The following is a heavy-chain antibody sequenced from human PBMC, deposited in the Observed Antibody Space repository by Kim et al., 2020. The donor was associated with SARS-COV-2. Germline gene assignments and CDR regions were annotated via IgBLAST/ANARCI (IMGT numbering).Heavy chain of an antibody. CDR3: ARESSSSWKKAPKMDV. V-gene: IGHV3-33*01. CDR2: IWYDGSNK. Sequence: GGSLRLSCAASGFTFSSYGMHWVRQAPGKGLEWVAVIWYDGSNKYYADSVKGRFTISRDNSKNTLYLQMNSLRAEDTAVYYCARESSSSWKKAPKMDVWGQGTTVTVSS. CDR1: GFTFSSYG. D-gene: IGHD6-13*01. J-gene: IGHJ6*02.